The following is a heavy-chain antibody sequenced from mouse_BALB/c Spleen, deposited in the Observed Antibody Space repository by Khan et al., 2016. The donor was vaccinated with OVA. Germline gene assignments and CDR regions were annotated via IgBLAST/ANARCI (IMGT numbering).Heavy chain of an antibody. J-gene: IGHJ4*01. D-gene: IGHD2-14*01. CDR3: ARPYRYDFFYAMDY. V-gene: IGHV2-9*02. CDR2: IWAGGST. CDR1: GFSLTSYG. Sequence: QMQLEESGPGLVAPSQSLSITCTVSGFSLTSYGVHWVRQPPGKGLEWLGVIWAGGSTNYNSALMSRLSISKDNSKSQVFLKMNSLQTDDTAMYYCARPYRYDFFYAMDYWGQGTSVTVSS.